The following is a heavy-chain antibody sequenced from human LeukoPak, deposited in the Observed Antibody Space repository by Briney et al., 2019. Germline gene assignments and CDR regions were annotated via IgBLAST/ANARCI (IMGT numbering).Heavy chain of an antibody. CDR1: GFTFSSYS. Sequence: GGSLRLSCAASGFTFSSYSMNWVRQAPGKGLEWFSSISSSSSYIYYADSVKGRFTISRYNAKNSLYLQMNSLRAADTAVYYCARAQLSIVVVPAATGSGYYYGMDVWGKGTTVTVSS. CDR2: ISSSSSYI. J-gene: IGHJ6*04. CDR3: ARAQLSIVVVPAATGSGYYYGMDV. V-gene: IGHV3-21*01. D-gene: IGHD2-2*01.